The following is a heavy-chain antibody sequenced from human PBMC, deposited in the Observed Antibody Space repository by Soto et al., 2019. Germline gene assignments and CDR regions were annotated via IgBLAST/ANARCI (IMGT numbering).Heavy chain of an antibody. CDR2: ISYDGSNK. Sequence: QVQLVESGGGVVQPGRSLRLSCAASGFTFSSYAMHWVRQAPGKGLEWVAVISYDGSNKYYADSVKGRFTISKDNSKNTLYLQMNSLRAEDTAVYYCARDHYYGQPAAYYYYGMDVWGQGTTVTVSS. CDR1: GFTFSSYA. D-gene: IGHD3-10*01. V-gene: IGHV3-30-3*01. J-gene: IGHJ6*02. CDR3: ARDHYYGQPAAYYYYGMDV.